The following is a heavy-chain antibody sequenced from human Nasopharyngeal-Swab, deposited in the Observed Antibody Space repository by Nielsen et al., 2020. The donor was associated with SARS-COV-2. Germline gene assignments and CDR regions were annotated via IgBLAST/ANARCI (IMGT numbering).Heavy chain of an antibody. D-gene: IGHD3-16*02. CDR2: INHSGGT. CDR3: ARATYYDYVWGSYRPGAFDI. V-gene: IGHV4-34*01. J-gene: IGHJ3*02. Sequence: RQAPGKGLEWIGEINHSGGTNYNPSLKSRVTISVDTSKNQFSLKLSSVTAADTAVYYCARATYYDYVWGSYRPGAFDIWGQGTMVTVSS.